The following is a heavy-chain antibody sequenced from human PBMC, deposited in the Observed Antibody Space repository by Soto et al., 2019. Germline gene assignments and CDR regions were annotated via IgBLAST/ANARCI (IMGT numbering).Heavy chain of an antibody. CDR3: ARSGYCSGGSCFYYYYYMDV. CDR2: ISAYNGNT. V-gene: IGHV1-18*01. Sequence: ASVKVSCKASGYTFTSYGICWVRQAPGQGLEWMGWISAYNGNTNYAQKLQGRVTMTTDTSTSTAYMELRSLRSDDTAVYYCARSGYCSGGSCFYYYYYMDVWGKGTTVTVSS. CDR1: GYTFTSYG. D-gene: IGHD2-15*01. J-gene: IGHJ6*03.